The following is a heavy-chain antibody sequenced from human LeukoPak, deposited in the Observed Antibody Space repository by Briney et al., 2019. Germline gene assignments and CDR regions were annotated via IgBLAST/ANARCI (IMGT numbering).Heavy chain of an antibody. Sequence: PSETLSLTCTVSGGSINNYYWHWIRQPAGKGLEWIGRIYTRGSTNYNPSLKSRVTMSVDTSNNQLSLKLSSVTAADTAVYYCARGRYCSADICSGGDAFDIWGQGTMVSVSS. CDR2: IYTRGST. V-gene: IGHV4-4*07. CDR1: GGSINNYY. J-gene: IGHJ3*02. CDR3: ARGRYCSADICSGGDAFDI. D-gene: IGHD2-15*01.